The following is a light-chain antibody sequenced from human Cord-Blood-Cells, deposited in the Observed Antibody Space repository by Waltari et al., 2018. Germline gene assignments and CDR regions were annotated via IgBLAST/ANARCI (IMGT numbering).Light chain of an antibody. CDR1: QGISNT. CDR3: QQYYSTPYT. V-gene: IGKV1-NL1*01. J-gene: IGKJ2*01. Sequence: DIQMTQSPSSLSASVGVRVTITCRASQGISNTLAWYQQKPGKAPKLLLYAASRLESGVPSRISSSGSGTDYTLNISSLQPEDFATDYCQQYYSTPYTFGQGTKLEIK. CDR2: AAS.